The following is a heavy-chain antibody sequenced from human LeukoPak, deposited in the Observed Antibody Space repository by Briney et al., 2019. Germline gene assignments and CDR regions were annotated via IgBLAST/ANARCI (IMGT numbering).Heavy chain of an antibody. D-gene: IGHD1-14*01. CDR3: ARDDSGRTRFDY. J-gene: IGHJ4*02. V-gene: IGHV1-69*05. Sequence: ASVKVSCKASGGTFSSYAISWVRQAPGQGLEWMGGIIPIFGTANYAQKFQGRVTITTNESTSTAYMELSSLRSEDTAVYYCARDDSGRTRFDYWGQGTLVTVSS. CDR1: GGTFSSYA. CDR2: IIPIFGTA.